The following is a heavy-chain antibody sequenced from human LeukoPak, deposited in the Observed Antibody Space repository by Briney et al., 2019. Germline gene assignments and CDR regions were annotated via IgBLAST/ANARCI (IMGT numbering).Heavy chain of an antibody. CDR1: GFTFSNYS. V-gene: IGHV3-48*04. J-gene: IGHJ6*04. CDR3: AELGITMIGGV. D-gene: IGHD3-10*02. CDR2: ISRSSSII. Sequence: PGGSLRLSCAASGFTFSNYSMNWVRQAPGKGLEWVSYISRSSSIIHYADSVKGRFTISRDNAKNSLYLQMNSLRAEDTAVYYCAELGITMIGGVWGKGTTVTISS.